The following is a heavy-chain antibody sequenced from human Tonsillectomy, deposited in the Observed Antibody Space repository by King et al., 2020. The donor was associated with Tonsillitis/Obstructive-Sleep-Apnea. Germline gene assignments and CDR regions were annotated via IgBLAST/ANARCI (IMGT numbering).Heavy chain of an antibody. CDR1: GGTFSSYA. CDR3: APHRLVVSRFDY. D-gene: IGHD3-16*01. J-gene: IGHJ4*02. V-gene: IGHV1-69*10. CDR2: IIPILGIA. Sequence: QLVQSGAEVKKPGSSVKVSCKASGGTFSSYAISWVRQAPGQGLEWMGGIIPILGIANYAQRFQGRVTITADKPTSTAYMELSSLRSEDTAVYYCAPHRLVVSRFDYWGQGSLVTVSS.